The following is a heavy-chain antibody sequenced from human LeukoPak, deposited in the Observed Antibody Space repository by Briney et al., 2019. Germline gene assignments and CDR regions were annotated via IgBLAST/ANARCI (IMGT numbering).Heavy chain of an antibody. CDR3: ARRPPYDSRGYPVSAFDI. Sequence: SETLSLTCAVYGGSFSGYYWSWIRQPPGKGLEWIGEINHSGSTNYNPSLKSRVTISVDTSKNQFSLKLSSVTAADTAVYYCARRPPYDSRGYPVSAFDIWGQGTMVTVSS. D-gene: IGHD3-22*01. CDR2: INHSGST. J-gene: IGHJ3*02. CDR1: GGSFSGYY. V-gene: IGHV4-34*01.